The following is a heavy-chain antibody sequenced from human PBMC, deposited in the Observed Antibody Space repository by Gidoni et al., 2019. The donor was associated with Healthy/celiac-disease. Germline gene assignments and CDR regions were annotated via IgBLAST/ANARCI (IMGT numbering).Heavy chain of an antibody. J-gene: IGHJ5*02. CDR3: ARLDSSSWRHNWFDP. V-gene: IGHV5-51*01. CDR1: VYSFTSYW. D-gene: IGHD6-13*01. CDR2: IYPGDSDT. Sequence: EVQLVQSGAEVTKPGASLTISCTGSVYSFTSYWIGWVRHMPGKGLEWMGFIYPGDSDTRYSPAFQGQVTISADKAISTAYLQWSSLKASDTAMYYCARLDSSSWRHNWFDPWGQGTLVTVSS.